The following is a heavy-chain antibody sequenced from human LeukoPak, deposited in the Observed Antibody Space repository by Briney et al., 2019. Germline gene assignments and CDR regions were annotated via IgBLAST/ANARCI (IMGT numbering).Heavy chain of an antibody. Sequence: SETLSLTCTVSGGSISSYYWSWIRQPAGKGLESIGHISTSGSTNYNPSLKSRVTISVDTSKNQFSLKLSSVTAADTAVYYCARRLTAGGAFDYWGQGTLVTVSS. CDR1: GGSISSYY. D-gene: IGHD6-13*01. CDR2: ISTSGST. J-gene: IGHJ4*02. CDR3: ARRLTAGGAFDY. V-gene: IGHV4-4*07.